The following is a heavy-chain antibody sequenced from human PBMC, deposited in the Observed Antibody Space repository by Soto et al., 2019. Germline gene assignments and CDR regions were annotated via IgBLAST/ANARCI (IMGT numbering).Heavy chain of an antibody. D-gene: IGHD2-15*01. CDR2: INPPSGAT. CDR3: ATGGVDCRGASCPANWFDP. CDR1: GHSFSAYY. Sequence: GASVKVSCKASGHSFSAYYMHWVRQAPGQGLEWMGWINPPSGATKYAQKFQGRVTMTRDTSISTAYLELSSLRYDDTAVYYCATGGVDCRGASCPANWFDPWGQGNLVTVS. J-gene: IGHJ5*01. V-gene: IGHV1-2*02.